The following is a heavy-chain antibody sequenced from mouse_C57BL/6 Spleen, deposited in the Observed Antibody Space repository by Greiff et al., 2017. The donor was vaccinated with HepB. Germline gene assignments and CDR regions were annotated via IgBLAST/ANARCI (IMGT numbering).Heavy chain of an antibody. V-gene: IGHV1-50*01. J-gene: IGHJ2*01. CDR2: IDPSDSYT. CDR3: ARYRAVVDY. CDR1: GYTFTSYW. D-gene: IGHD1-1*01. Sequence: QVQLQQPGAELVKPGASVKLSCKASGYTFTSYWMQWVKQRPGQGLEWIGEIDPSDSYTNYNQKFKGKATLTVDISSSTAYMQLSSLTSEDSAVYYCARYRAVVDYWGQGTTLTVSS.